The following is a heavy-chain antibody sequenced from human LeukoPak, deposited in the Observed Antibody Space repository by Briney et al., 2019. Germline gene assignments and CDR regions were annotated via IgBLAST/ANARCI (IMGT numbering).Heavy chain of an antibody. V-gene: IGHV1-69*13. Sequence: SVKVSCKASGYTLTGYYMHWVRQAPGQGLEWMGGIIPIFGTANYAQKFQGRVTITADESTSTAYMELSNLRSEDTAVYYCARESTDYYDSSGYYYGPVYWGQGTLVTVSS. J-gene: IGHJ4*02. CDR2: IIPIFGTA. D-gene: IGHD3-22*01. CDR3: ARESTDYYDSSGYYYGPVY. CDR1: GYTLTGYY.